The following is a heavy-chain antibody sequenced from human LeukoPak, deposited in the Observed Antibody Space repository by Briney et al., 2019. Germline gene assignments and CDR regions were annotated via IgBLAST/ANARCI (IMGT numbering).Heavy chain of an antibody. D-gene: IGHD5-18*01. CDR2: IYYNGST. V-gene: IGHV4-59*01. Sequence: SETLSLTCTVSGGSISSYYWSWIRQPPGKGLEWIGYIYYNGSTNYNPSLKSRVTISVDTSKNQFSLKLSSVTAADTAVYYCASVDTAMETIDYWGQGTLVTVSS. J-gene: IGHJ4*02. CDR1: GGSISSYY. CDR3: ASVDTAMETIDY.